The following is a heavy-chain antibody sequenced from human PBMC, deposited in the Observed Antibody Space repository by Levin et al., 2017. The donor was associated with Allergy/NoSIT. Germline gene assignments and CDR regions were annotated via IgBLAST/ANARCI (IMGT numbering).Heavy chain of an antibody. J-gene: IGHJ3*02. CDR1: GGSFSGYY. CDR3: ARQVITVTYVRDAFDI. Sequence: SETLSLTCAVYGGSFSGYYWSWIRQPPGKGLEWIGEINHSGSTNYNPSLKSRVTISVDTSKNQFSLKLSSVTAADTAVYYCARQVITVTYVRDAFDIWGQGTMVTVSS. CDR2: INHSGST. D-gene: IGHD4-17*01. V-gene: IGHV4-34*01.